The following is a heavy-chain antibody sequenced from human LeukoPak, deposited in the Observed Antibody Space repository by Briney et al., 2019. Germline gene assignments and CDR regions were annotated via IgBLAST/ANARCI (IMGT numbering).Heavy chain of an antibody. CDR1: GFTFSSYS. Sequence: GGSLRLSCAASGFTFSSYSMNWVRQAPGKGLEWVSSISSSSSYIYYADSVKGRFTISRDNAKKSLYLQMNSLRAEDTAVYYCAREGYCSGGSCYSGGHYYGMDVWGQGTTVTVSS. D-gene: IGHD2-15*01. V-gene: IGHV3-21*01. J-gene: IGHJ6*02. CDR2: ISSSSSYI. CDR3: AREGYCSGGSCYSGGHYYGMDV.